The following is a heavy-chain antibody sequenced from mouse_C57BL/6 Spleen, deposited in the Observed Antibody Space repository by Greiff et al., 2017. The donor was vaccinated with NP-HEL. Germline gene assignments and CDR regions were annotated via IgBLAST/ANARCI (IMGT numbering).Heavy chain of an antibody. J-gene: IGHJ3*01. V-gene: IGHV1-66*01. CDR1: GYSFTSYY. CDR3: ASYDGYLAWFAY. CDR2: IYPGSGNT. Sequence: QVQLKQSGPELVKPGASVKISCKASGYSFTSYYIHWVKQRPGQGLEWIGWIYPGSGNTKYNEKFKGKATLTADTSSSTAYMQLSSLTSEDSAVYYCASYDGYLAWFAYWGQGTLVTVSA. D-gene: IGHD2-3*01.